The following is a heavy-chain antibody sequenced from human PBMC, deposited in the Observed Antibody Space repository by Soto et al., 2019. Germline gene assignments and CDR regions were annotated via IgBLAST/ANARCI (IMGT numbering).Heavy chain of an antibody. CDR2: INHSGST. D-gene: IGHD2-8*02. V-gene: IGHV4-34*01. J-gene: IGHJ4*02. CDR3: ARDKLTGLFDY. CDR1: GGSFSGYY. Sequence: QVQLQQWGAGLLKPSETLSLTCAVYGGSFSGYYWTWIRQPPGTGLEWIGEINHSGSTNYNPSLKSRDTISVDTSKNQFSLKLTSVTAADTAVYYCARDKLTGLFDYWGQGTLVTVSS.